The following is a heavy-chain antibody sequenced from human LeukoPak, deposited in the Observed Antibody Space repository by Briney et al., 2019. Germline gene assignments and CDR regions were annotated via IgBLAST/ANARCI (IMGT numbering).Heavy chain of an antibody. Sequence: PGGSLRLSCAASRIIFSGYGMHWVRQAPGKGLEWVAFIRYDGTNKYYTDSVKGRFTISRDNSKNTLYLQMNSLRAEDTAVYYCAKDLKTVAGGTFDYWGQGTLVTVSS. J-gene: IGHJ4*01. CDR2: IRYDGTNK. V-gene: IGHV3-30*02. D-gene: IGHD6-19*01. CDR3: AKDLKTVAGGTFDY. CDR1: RIIFSGYG.